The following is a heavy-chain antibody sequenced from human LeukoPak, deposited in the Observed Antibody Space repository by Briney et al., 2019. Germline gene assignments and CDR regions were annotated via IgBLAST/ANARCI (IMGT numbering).Heavy chain of an antibody. Sequence: GGSLRLSCAASGFTFSSYGMHWVRQAPGKGLEWVAVISYDGSNKYYADSGTGRFTISRDNSKNTLYLQMNSLRAEDTAVYYCAKEAHFWSGYYPYGMDVWGQGTTVTVSS. J-gene: IGHJ6*02. V-gene: IGHV3-30*18. D-gene: IGHD3-3*02. CDR1: GFTFSSYG. CDR2: ISYDGSNK. CDR3: AKEAHFWSGYYPYGMDV.